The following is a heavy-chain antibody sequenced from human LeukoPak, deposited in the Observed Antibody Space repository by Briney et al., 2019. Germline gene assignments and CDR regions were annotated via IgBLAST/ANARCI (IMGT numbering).Heavy chain of an antibody. CDR1: GFTFGKYW. CDR3: ARDQYDTWSRRGNFDS. D-gene: IGHD3-3*01. Sequence: GGSLRLSCVASGFTFGKYWMSWVRQAPGKELEWVANIKLDGSEKNYVDSVKGRFTISRDNTKDSLYLQMNSLRAEDTAVFYCARDQYDTWSRRGNFDSWGQGTLVIVSS. J-gene: IGHJ4*02. CDR2: IKLDGSEK. V-gene: IGHV3-7*03.